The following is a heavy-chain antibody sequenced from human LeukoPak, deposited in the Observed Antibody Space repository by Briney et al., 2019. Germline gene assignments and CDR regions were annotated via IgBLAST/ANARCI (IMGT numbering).Heavy chain of an antibody. Sequence: GGSLRLSCAASGFTFSSYSMNWVRQAPGKGLEWVSSISSSSIYIYYADSVKGRFTISRDNSENTLYLQMNSLRAEDTAVYYCAREPSPPGVAGPEFDYWGQGTLVTVSS. V-gene: IGHV3-21*01. CDR3: AREPSPPGVAGPEFDY. CDR2: ISSSSIYI. J-gene: IGHJ4*02. CDR1: GFTFSSYS. D-gene: IGHD6-19*01.